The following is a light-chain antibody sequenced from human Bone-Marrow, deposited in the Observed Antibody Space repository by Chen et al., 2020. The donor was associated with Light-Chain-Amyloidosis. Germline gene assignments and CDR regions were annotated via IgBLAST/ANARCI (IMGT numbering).Light chain of an antibody. CDR1: SCNIGAGYD. V-gene: IGLV1-40*01. CDR3: QSYDSSLSGVV. CDR2: GNS. Sequence: QSVLTQPPSVAGAPGQRVTISCTGSSCNIGAGYDGHWYQQLPGTAPKLLIYGNSNRPSGVPDRFSGSKSGTSASLAITGLQAEDEADYYCQSYDSSLSGVVFGGGTKLTVL. J-gene: IGLJ2*01.